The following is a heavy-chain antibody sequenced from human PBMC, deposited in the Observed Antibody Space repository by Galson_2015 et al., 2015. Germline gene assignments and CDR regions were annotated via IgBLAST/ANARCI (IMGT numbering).Heavy chain of an antibody. J-gene: IGHJ4*02. D-gene: IGHD3-10*01. CDR3: AKDGGFGESVFDY. CDR2: ISGSGGST. Sequence: SLRLSCAASGFTFSSYAMSWVRQAPGKGLEWVSAISGSGGSTYYADSVKGRFTISRDNSKNTLYLQMNSLRAEDTAVYYCAKDGGFGESVFDYWGQGSLVTVSS. V-gene: IGHV3-23*01. CDR1: GFTFSSYA.